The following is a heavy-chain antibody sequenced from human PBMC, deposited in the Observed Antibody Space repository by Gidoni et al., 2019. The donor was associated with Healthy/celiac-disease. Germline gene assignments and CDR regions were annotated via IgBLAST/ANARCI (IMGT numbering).Heavy chain of an antibody. CDR2: IYYSGST. CDR3: ASGRGKRITIFGVVIYWFDP. V-gene: IGHV4-39*01. J-gene: IGHJ5*02. CDR1: GGSISSSSYY. D-gene: IGHD3-3*01. Sequence: QLQLQESGPGLVKPSETLSLTCTVSGGSISSSSYYWGWIRQPPGKGLEWIGSIYYSGSTYYNPSLKSRVTISVDTSKNQFSLKLSSVTAADTAVYYCASGRGKRITIFGVVIYWFDPWGQGTLVTVSS.